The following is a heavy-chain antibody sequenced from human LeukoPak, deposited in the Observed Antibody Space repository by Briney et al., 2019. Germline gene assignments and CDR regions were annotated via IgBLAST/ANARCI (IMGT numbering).Heavy chain of an antibody. D-gene: IGHD5-18*01. CDR1: GFTFSSYA. J-gene: IGHJ4*02. Sequence: QPGGSLRLSCAASGFTFSSYAMHWVRQAPGKGLEWVAVISYDGSNKYYADSVKGRFTISRDNSKNTLYLQMNSLRAEDTAVYYCARDPSYGYWGQGTLVTVSS. CDR3: ARDPSYGY. CDR2: ISYDGSNK. V-gene: IGHV3-30*04.